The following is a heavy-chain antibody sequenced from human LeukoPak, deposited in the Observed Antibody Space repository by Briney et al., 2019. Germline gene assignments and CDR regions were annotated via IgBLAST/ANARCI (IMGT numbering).Heavy chain of an antibody. V-gene: IGHV1-18*04. CDR2: ISAYDGNT. CDR1: GYTFTSYY. D-gene: IGHD6-13*01. J-gene: IGHJ5*02. Sequence: ASVTVSCKASGYTFTSYYMHWVRQAPGQGLEWMGWISAYDGNTEYAQKFQGRVTMTTDTSTSTAYMELRSLRSDDTAVYYCARDKVIASAGTPNWFDPWGQGTLVTVSS. CDR3: ARDKVIASAGTPNWFDP.